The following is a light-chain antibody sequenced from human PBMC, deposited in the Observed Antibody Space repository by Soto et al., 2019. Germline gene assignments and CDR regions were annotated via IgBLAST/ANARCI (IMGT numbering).Light chain of an antibody. CDR2: DVS. V-gene: IGKV2D-29*02. Sequence: MTQTPLSLSVPPEQPASISREANQRLPHNTGETFLYWYQQKPGQSPQXLIYDVSTRVSGVPDRFSGSGSGTDFTLEISRVESDDFATYYCMQSTHLPPTFGQGTRLEIK. CDR3: MQSTHLPPT. CDR1: QRLPHNTGETF. J-gene: IGKJ5*01.